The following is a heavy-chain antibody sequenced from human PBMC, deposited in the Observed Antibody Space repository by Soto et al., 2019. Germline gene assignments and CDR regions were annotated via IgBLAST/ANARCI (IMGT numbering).Heavy chain of an antibody. CDR2: ISSNGGTT. V-gene: IGHV3-64*01. CDR3: VRRVSGNYDY. J-gene: IGHJ4*02. D-gene: IGHD1-7*01. CDR1: GFTFSSYD. Sequence: EVPLAESGGGMVQPGGSLRLSFVASGFTFSSYDMHWVRQAPGKGLEYVSSISSNGGTTYYGNSVKGRFTISRDNSQNTLYLQMGSLRAEDMAVYYCVRRVSGNYDYWGQGTLVTVSS.